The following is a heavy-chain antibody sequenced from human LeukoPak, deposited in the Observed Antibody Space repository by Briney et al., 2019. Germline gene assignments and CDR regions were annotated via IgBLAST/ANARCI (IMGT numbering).Heavy chain of an antibody. Sequence: PSETLSLTCTVSGGSISSSIYYWGWIRQPPGKGLEWIGSIYYTGSTYYNPSLKSRVTISVDTSKNQFSLKLSSVTAADTAVYYCARLHYGGNYGYYYYMDVWGKGTSVTISS. CDR3: ARLHYGGNYGYYYYMDV. V-gene: IGHV4-39*01. CDR1: GGSISSSIYY. D-gene: IGHD4-23*01. J-gene: IGHJ6*03. CDR2: IYYTGST.